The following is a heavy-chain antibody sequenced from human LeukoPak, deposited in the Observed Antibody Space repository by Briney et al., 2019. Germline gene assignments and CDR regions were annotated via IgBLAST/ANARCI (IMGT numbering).Heavy chain of an antibody. Sequence: SETLSLTCTVSGGSISSSSYYWGWIRQPPGKGLEWIGSIYYSGSTYYNPSLKSRVTISVDTSKNQFSLKLSSVTAADTAVYYCASILDIAAAGTGYFQHWGQGTLVTVSS. V-gene: IGHV4-39*07. CDR3: ASILDIAAAGTGYFQH. J-gene: IGHJ1*01. CDR2: IYYSGST. CDR1: GGSISSSSYY. D-gene: IGHD6-13*01.